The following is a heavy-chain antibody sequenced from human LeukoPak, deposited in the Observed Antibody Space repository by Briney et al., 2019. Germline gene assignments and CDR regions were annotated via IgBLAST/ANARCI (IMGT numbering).Heavy chain of an antibody. V-gene: IGHV4-34*01. D-gene: IGHD5-18*01. CDR2: INHSGST. CDR3: ARHRGVRPYSYGPDY. CDR1: GGSISSYY. J-gene: IGHJ4*02. Sequence: SETLSLTCTVSGGSISSYYWSWIRQPPGKGLEWIGEINHSGSTDYNPSLKSRVTISVDTSKNQFSLKLSSVTAADTAVYYCARHRGVRPYSYGPDYWGQGTLVTVSS.